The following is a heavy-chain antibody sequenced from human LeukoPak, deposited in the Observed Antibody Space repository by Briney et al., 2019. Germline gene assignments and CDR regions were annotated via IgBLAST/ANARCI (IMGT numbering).Heavy chain of an antibody. CDR2: IYSGGST. CDR1: GFTVSSNY. CDR3: AAYSSNW. D-gene: IGHD6-13*01. V-gene: IGHV3-53*01. Sequence: GGSLRLSCAASGFTVSSNYMSWVRQAPGKGLEWVSVIYSGGSTYYTDSVKGRFTISRDNSKNTLYPQMNSLRAEDTAVYYCAAYSSNWRGQGTLVTVSS. J-gene: IGHJ4*02.